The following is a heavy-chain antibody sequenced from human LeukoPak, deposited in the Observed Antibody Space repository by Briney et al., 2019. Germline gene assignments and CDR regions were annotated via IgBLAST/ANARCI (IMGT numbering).Heavy chain of an antibody. V-gene: IGHV1-69-2*01. D-gene: IGHD4/OR15-4a*01. Sequence: ASVKVSCKASGYTFTSYDINWVQQAPGKGLEWMGLVDPEDGETIYAEKFQGRVTITADTSTDTAYMELSSLRSEDTAVYYCATDAAYGGASGYWGQGTLVTVSS. J-gene: IGHJ4*02. CDR3: ATDAAYGGASGY. CDR2: VDPEDGET. CDR1: GYTFTSYD.